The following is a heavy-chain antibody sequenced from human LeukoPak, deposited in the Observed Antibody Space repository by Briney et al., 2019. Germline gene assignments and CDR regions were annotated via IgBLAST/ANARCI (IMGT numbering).Heavy chain of an antibody. CDR1: GFTFSSYG. Sequence: LPGGSLRLSCAASGFTFSSYGMHWVRQAPGKGLEWVAVISYDGSNKYYADSVKGRFTISRDNSKNTLYLQMNSLRAEDTAVYYCAKAPRGVTAMHFDYWGQGTLVTVSS. CDR3: AKAPRGVTAMHFDY. D-gene: IGHD2-21*02. V-gene: IGHV3-30*18. CDR2: ISYDGSNK. J-gene: IGHJ4*02.